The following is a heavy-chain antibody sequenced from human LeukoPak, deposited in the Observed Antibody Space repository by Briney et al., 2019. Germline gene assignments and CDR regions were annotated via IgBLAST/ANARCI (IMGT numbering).Heavy chain of an antibody. V-gene: IGHV4-4*07. Sequence: SETLSLTCTVSGDSISIYYWSWIRQPAGKGLEWIGRMYTSGTTNYKPSLKSRVTMSVDTSKNQFSLKLSSVTAEDTALYYCARDEVATVHLYYYYYMDVWGKGTTVTVSS. J-gene: IGHJ6*03. D-gene: IGHD5-12*01. CDR2: MYTSGTT. CDR3: ARDEVATVHLYYYYYMDV. CDR1: GDSISIYY.